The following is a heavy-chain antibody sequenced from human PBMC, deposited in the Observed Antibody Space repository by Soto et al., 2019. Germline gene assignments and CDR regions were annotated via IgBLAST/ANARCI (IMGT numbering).Heavy chain of an antibody. CDR3: ARSIRGPRRFNGMDV. D-gene: IGHD1-20*01. CDR1: GFSLTSPGMC. CDR2: IERDDDDK. V-gene: IGHV2-70*13. J-gene: IGHJ6*02. Sequence: SGPTLVNPTETLTLTRTFSGFSLTSPGMCVSWIRQSPGKALEWLALIERDDDDKYYSTSLKTRLTIYKDTRKNQVVLTMANMEPADTATYYCARSIRGPRRFNGMDVWGQGTTVTVSS.